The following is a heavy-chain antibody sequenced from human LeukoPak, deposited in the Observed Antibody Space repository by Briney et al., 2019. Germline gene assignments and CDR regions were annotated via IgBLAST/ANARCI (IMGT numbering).Heavy chain of an antibody. CDR3: ARDHLPAGAPGYYMDV. V-gene: IGHV4-59*02. Sequence: SETLSLTCTVSGGSVSSHFWSWIRQPPGKGMEWIGYIYNSGITNYNPSLKSRVTMSVDTSKNQFSLMLRSVTAADTAVYYCARDHLPAGAPGYYMDVWGKGTTVTVSS. D-gene: IGHD4/OR15-4a*01. CDR2: IYNSGIT. CDR1: GGSVSSHF. J-gene: IGHJ6*03.